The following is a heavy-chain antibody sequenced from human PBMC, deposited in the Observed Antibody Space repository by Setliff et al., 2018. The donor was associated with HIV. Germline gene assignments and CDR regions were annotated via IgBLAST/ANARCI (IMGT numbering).Heavy chain of an antibody. CDR3: VHARDTTGYHFYFDF. D-gene: IGHD3-22*01. V-gene: IGHV2-5*02. CDR1: GFSLSTTGVG. CDR2: IYWDNDK. Sequence: GSGPTLVNPTQTLTLTCSFSGFSLSTTGVGVAWIRQPPGKALEYVALIYWDNDKVYNPSLKRRLTITKDTYKNQVVLTMANIDPVDAGTYYCVHARDTTGYHFYFDFWGQGPLVTVSS. J-gene: IGHJ4*02.